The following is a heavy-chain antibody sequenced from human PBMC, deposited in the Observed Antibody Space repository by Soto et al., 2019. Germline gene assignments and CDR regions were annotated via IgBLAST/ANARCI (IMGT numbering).Heavy chain of an antibody. D-gene: IGHD5-18*01. CDR2: INAGNGNT. V-gene: IGHV1-3*01. Sequence: ASVKVSCKASGYTFPSYAMHWVRQAPGQRLEWMGWINAGNGNTKYSQKFQGRVTITRDTSASTAYMELSSLRSEDTAVYYCARDRIQLWTEYYYYYGMDVWGQGTTVTVSS. CDR3: ARDRIQLWTEYYYYYGMDV. CDR1: GYTFPSYA. J-gene: IGHJ6*02.